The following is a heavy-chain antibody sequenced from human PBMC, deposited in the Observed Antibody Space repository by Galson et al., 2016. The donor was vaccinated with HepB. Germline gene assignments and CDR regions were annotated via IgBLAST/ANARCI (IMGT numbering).Heavy chain of an antibody. CDR3: TTRRGYDYAPYYFYYGMDV. J-gene: IGHJ6*02. CDR2: IKRKTDGGTT. Sequence: LEWVGRIKRKTDGGTTDYAAPVKGRSTISRDDSKNTLYLQMNSLKTEDTAVYYCTTRRGYDYAPYYFYYGMDVWGQGTTATVSS. D-gene: IGHD5-12*01. V-gene: IGHV3-15*01.